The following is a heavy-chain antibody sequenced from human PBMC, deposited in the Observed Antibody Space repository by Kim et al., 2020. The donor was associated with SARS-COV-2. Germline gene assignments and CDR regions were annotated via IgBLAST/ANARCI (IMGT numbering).Heavy chain of an antibody. CDR2: FDPEDGET. J-gene: IGHJ5*02. CDR3: ATAPPWLGHNNWFDP. Sequence: ASVKVSCKVSGYTLTELSMHWVRQAPGKGLEWMGGFDPEDGETIYAQKFQGRVTMTEDTSTDTAYMELSSLRSEDTAVYYCATAPPWLGHNNWFDPWGQGTLVTVSS. V-gene: IGHV1-24*01. D-gene: IGHD6-19*01. CDR1: GYTLTELS.